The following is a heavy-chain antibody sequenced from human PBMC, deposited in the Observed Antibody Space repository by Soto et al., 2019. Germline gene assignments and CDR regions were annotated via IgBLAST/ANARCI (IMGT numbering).Heavy chain of an antibody. D-gene: IGHD2-2*03. J-gene: IGHJ5*02. V-gene: IGHV4-34*01. CDR2: INHSGST. Sequence: KPSETLSLTCAVYGGSFSGFYWSWIRQPPGKGLEWIGEINHSGSTNYNPSLKSRVTISVDTSKNQFSLKLSSVTAADTAVYYCARVLGYCSSTSCYPTPGRWLRFGGWFDPWGQGTLVTVSS. CDR1: GGSFSGFY. CDR3: ARVLGYCSSTSCYPTPGRWLRFGGWFDP.